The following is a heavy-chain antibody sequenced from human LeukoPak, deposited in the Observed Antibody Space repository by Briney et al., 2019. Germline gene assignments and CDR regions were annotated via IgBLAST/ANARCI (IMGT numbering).Heavy chain of an antibody. CDR2: IYTSGST. D-gene: IGHD3-10*01. J-gene: IGHJ5*02. Sequence: SETLSLTCTVSGGSISSYYWSWIRQPAGKGREWIGRIYTSGSTNYNPSLKSRVTMSVDTSKNQFSLKLSSVTAADTAVYYCARAVDYYGSGSFSNWFDPWGQGTLVTVSS. CDR1: GGSISSYY. V-gene: IGHV4-4*07. CDR3: ARAVDYYGSGSFSNWFDP.